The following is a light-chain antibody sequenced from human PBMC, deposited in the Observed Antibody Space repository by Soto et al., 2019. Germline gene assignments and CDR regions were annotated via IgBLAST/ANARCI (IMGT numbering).Light chain of an antibody. CDR1: QSVSSN. V-gene: IGKV3-15*01. CDR2: GAS. J-gene: IGKJ4*01. CDR3: QQYDVWTALT. Sequence: EKALTQSPVTLSLSPGERATLSCRASQSVSSNLAWYQQRPGQAPRLLIYGASTRASGVPDRFSGSGSGTEFILTISRLQSEDSAVYYCQQYDVWTALTFGGGTKVDIK.